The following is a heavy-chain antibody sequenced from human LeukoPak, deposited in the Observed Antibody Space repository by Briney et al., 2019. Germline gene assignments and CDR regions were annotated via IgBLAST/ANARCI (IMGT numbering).Heavy chain of an antibody. CDR3: ARGYCGGDCYGD. CDR2: IDSSSSHI. Sequence: GGSLRLSCAASGFSFSSYAMNWVRQAPGKGLEWVSSIDSSSSHIYYADSVKGRFTISRDNTKSSLYLQMSSLRAEDMAVYYCARGYCGGDCYGDWGQGTLVTVSS. CDR1: GFSFSSYA. D-gene: IGHD2-21*02. J-gene: IGHJ1*01. V-gene: IGHV3-21*01.